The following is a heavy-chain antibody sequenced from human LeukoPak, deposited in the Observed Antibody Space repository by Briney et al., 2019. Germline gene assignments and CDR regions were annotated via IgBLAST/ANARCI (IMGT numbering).Heavy chain of an antibody. V-gene: IGHV4-39*01. CDR3: ARQTGSSGWLAEYYYHMDV. J-gene: IGHJ6*03. Sequence: WETLSLTCTVSGGSISSSSYYWGWIRQPPGKGLEWIGSIYYSCSTYYNPSLRRRVTISVDTSKNQFSLKLSSVTAADTAVYYCARQTGSSGWLAEYYYHMDVWGKGTTVTISS. CDR2: IYYSCST. CDR1: GGSISSSSYY. D-gene: IGHD6-19*01.